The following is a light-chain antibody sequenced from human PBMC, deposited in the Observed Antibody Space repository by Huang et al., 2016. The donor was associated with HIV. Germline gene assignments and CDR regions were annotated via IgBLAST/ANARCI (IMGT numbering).Light chain of an antibody. CDR1: QTINTY. V-gene: IGKV1-39*01. CDR2: AAS. Sequence: DIQMTQSPSSLSASVGDRVTITCRASQTINTYLNWYQQKPGKAPKLLIYAASSLHSGVPSRFSGSGSETDFTLTISGLQREDFATYFCQQTYSTPRTFGQGTRVEIK. J-gene: IGKJ1*01. CDR3: QQTYSTPRT.